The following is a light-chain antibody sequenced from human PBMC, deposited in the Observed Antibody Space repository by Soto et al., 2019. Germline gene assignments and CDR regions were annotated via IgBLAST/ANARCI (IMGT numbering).Light chain of an antibody. CDR3: QQYGSSPPLT. J-gene: IGKJ4*01. CDR1: QGISTY. CDR2: AAS. V-gene: IGKV1-39*01. Sequence: DIRMTQSPSSLSASVGDRVTITCRASQGISTYLNWYHQKPGKAPKLLIYAASSLQNGVPSRFSGSGSGTDFTLTISRLEPEDFAVYYCQQYGSSPPLTFGGGTKVDIK.